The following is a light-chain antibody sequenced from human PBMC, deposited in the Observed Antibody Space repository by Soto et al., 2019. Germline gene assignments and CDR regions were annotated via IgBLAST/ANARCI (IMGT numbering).Light chain of an antibody. CDR1: SSGVGGYNY. CDR3: SSYTSSSTRV. Sequence: QSALTQPASVSGSPGQSITLSCTGTSSGVGGYNYVSWYQQHPGKAPKLMIYEVSNRPSGVSNRLSGSKSGNTASPTISGLQAEDEAYYYCSSYTSSSTRVFGTGTKVTVL. CDR2: EVS. J-gene: IGLJ1*01. V-gene: IGLV2-14*01.